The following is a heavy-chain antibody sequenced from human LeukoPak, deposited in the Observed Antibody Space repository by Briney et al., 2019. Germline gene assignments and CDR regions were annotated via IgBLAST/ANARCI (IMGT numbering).Heavy chain of an antibody. CDR2: INPDSGGT. CDR3: ASLDLVRGVPRDY. Sequence: ASVNVSCKTSGYTFTDYYIHWVRQAPGQGLEWMGWINPDSGGTSYAQKFQGRVTMTRDTSISTAYMDLSSLTSGDTAVYYCASLDLVRGVPRDYWGQGTLITVSS. J-gene: IGHJ4*02. D-gene: IGHD3-10*01. CDR1: GYTFTDYY. V-gene: IGHV1-2*02.